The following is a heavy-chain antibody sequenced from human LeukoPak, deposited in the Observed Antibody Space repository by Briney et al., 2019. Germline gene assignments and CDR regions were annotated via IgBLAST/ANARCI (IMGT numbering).Heavy chain of an antibody. CDR2: INSDGSST. Sequence: GGSLRLSCAASGFTFSSYWMHWVRQAPGKGLVWVSRINSDGSSTSYADSVKGRFTISRDNAKNTLYLQMNSLRAEDTSVYYCARDRNTGSSYENLFEYWGQGSLVTVSS. V-gene: IGHV3-74*01. D-gene: IGHD1-26*01. CDR1: GFTFSSYW. J-gene: IGHJ4*02. CDR3: ARDRNTGSSYENLFEY.